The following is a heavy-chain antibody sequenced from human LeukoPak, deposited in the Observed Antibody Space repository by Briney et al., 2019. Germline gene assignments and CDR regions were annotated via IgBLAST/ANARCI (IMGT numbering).Heavy chain of an antibody. CDR3: AKGRLGSGNYYFDY. D-gene: IGHD3-10*02. Sequence: GGSLRLSCAASGFTVSSNYMSWVRQAPGKGLEWVSAISGSGGSTYYADSVKGRFTISRDNSKNTLYLQMNSLRAEDTAVYYCAKGRLGSGNYYFDYWGQGSLVTVSS. V-gene: IGHV3-23*01. CDR1: GFTVSSNY. J-gene: IGHJ4*02. CDR2: ISGSGGST.